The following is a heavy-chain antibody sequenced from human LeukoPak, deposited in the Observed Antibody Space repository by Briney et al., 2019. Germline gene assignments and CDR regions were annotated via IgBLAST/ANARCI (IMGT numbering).Heavy chain of an antibody. V-gene: IGHV4-59*08. Sequence: SETLSLTCTVSGGSISSYYWSWIRQPPGKGLEWIGYIYYSGSTNYNPSLKSRVTISVDTSKNQFSLKLSSVTAADTAVYYRARQLGSTTTPFDYWGQGTLVTVSS. CDR3: ARQLGSTTTPFDY. CDR2: IYYSGST. D-gene: IGHD4-11*01. J-gene: IGHJ4*02. CDR1: GGSISSYY.